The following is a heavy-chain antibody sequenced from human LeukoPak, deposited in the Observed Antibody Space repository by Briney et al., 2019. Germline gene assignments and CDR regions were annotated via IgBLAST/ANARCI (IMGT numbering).Heavy chain of an antibody. Sequence: PGRSLRLSCTASGFTFNTYAMTWVRHLPGKGLEWVSTDSDSGDLTYYADSVEGRFTISRDNSRNTLYLQMNSLRLEDTAVYYCAKDRPPNYSSRQGFSDNWFDPWGQGTLVTVSS. CDR1: GFTFNTYA. J-gene: IGHJ5*02. CDR3: AKDRPPNYSSRQGFSDNWFDP. D-gene: IGHD2-2*01. V-gene: IGHV3-23*01. CDR2: DSDSGDLT.